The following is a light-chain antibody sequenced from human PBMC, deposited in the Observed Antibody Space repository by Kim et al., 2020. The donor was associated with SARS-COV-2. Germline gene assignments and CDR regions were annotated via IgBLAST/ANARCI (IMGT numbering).Light chain of an antibody. CDR2: WAS. CDR1: QSVLYSSNNKNY. J-gene: IGKJ4*01. V-gene: IGKV4-1*01. Sequence: DIVMTQSPDSLAVSLGERATINCKSSQSVLYSSNNKNYLAWYQQKPGQPPKLLIYWASTRESGVPDRFSGSGSGTDFTLTISSLQAEDVAVYYCQQYYSTPLTFCGGTKLEI. CDR3: QQYYSTPLT.